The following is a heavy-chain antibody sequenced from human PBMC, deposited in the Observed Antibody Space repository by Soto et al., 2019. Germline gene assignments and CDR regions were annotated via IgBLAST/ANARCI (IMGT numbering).Heavy chain of an antibody. CDR2: INTYNGNT. Sequence: QVQLVQSGAEVKKPGASVKVSCKASGYTFTNFGISWVRQAPGQGLEWMGWINTYNGNTNYAQKCQGRLTMTTDTSTSTAYMDLRSLRSDDTAVYFCCSSQAPTSFDYWGQGTLVSVSS. V-gene: IGHV1-18*01. J-gene: IGHJ4*02. CDR3: CSSQAPTSFDY. CDR1: GYTFTNFG. D-gene: IGHD2-15*01.